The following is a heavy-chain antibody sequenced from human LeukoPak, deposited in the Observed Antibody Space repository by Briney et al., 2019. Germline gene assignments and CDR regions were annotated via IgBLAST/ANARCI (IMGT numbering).Heavy chain of an antibody. CDR2: ISSNSNSI. J-gene: IGHJ4*02. D-gene: IGHD3-10*01. CDR3: AIRRLGELCGFDY. V-gene: IGHV3-48*03. CDR1: GFTFSSYE. Sequence: AGSLRLSCKASGFTFSSYEMNWVRQAPGKGLDWLSYISSNSNSIHYARSVKGRFTISRNNAENSLYLQMNGLRAEDRAVYYCAIRRLGELCGFDYWGQGTLVTVSS.